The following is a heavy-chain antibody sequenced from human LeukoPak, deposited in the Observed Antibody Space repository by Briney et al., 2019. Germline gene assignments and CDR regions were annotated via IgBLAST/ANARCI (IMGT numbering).Heavy chain of an antibody. CDR2: IYTSGST. CDR1: GGSISSYY. CDR3: ASRTRYGGYVGY. J-gene: IGHJ4*02. D-gene: IGHD5-12*01. V-gene: IGHV4-4*07. Sequence: SETLSLTCTVSGGSISSYYWSWIRQPAGKGLEWIGRIYTSGSTYYNPSLKSRVTISVDTSKNQFSLKLSSVTAADTAVYYCASRTRYGGYVGYWGQGTLVTVSS.